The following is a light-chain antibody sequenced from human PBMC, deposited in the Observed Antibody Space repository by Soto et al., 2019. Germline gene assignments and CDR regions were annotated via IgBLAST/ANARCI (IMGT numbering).Light chain of an antibody. CDR3: CSYAGSSTSV. V-gene: IGLV2-23*01. CDR1: SSDVGSYNL. Sequence: QSALTQPASVSGSPGQSITISCTGTSSDVGSYNLVSWYQQHPGKAPKLMIYEGSKRPSGFSNRFSGSKSGNTASLTISGLQAEDEADYYCCSYAGSSTSVFGGGTKVTVL. CDR2: EGS. J-gene: IGLJ2*01.